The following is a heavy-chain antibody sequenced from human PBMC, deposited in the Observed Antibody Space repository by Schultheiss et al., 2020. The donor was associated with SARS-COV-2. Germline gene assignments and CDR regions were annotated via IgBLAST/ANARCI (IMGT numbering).Heavy chain of an antibody. CDR3: AGVTDIVVVPAAKSHFDY. CDR1: GGSFSAYY. Sequence: SETLSLTCAVYGGSFSAYYWTWIRQSPGKGLEWIGEINHSGSTNYNPSLKSRVTISVDTSKNQFSLKLSSVTAADTAVYYCAGVTDIVVVPAAKSHFDYWGQGTLVTVSS. J-gene: IGHJ4*02. D-gene: IGHD2-2*01. CDR2: INHSGST. V-gene: IGHV4-34*01.